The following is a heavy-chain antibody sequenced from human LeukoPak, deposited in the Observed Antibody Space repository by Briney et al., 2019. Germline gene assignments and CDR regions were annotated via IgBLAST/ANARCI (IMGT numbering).Heavy chain of an antibody. CDR3: ARAPSRYYYDSSAQPPDY. CDR1: GGSFSGYY. D-gene: IGHD3-22*01. Sequence: PSQTLSLTCAVYGGSFSGYYWGWIRQTPRKGLGWIGGINHSGSTNYNPSLKSRVTISVDTSKNQFSLKLSSVTAADTAVYYCARAPSRYYYDSSAQPPDYWGQGTLVTVSS. J-gene: IGHJ4*02. CDR2: INHSGST. V-gene: IGHV4-34*01.